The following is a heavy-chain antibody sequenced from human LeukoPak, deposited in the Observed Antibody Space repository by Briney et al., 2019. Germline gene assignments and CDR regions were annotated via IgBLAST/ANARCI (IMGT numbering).Heavy chain of an antibody. Sequence: AETLPLTCSVSSGSISGYYWSWIRQSPGKGLEWIGYIYSSGTTNYNTSLKSRVTISVDSSKNQFSLRLNCVAAADTAVYYCAGCDGSDHQYNWFDPWGQGALVLVSS. D-gene: IGHD2-21*02. V-gene: IGHV4-59*01. CDR1: SGSISGYY. CDR3: AGCDGSDHQYNWFDP. J-gene: IGHJ5*02. CDR2: IYSSGTT.